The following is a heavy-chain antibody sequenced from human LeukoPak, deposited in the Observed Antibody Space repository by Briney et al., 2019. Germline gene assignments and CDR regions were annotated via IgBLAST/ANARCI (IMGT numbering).Heavy chain of an antibody. CDR2: INSNGGTT. CDR3: ARSRWLAQEGFDY. V-gene: IGHV3-64*01. D-gene: IGHD6-19*01. CDR1: GFTFSGYA. Sequence: PGGSLRLSCAASGFTFSGYAMHWVRQAPGKRLEYVASINSNGGTTYYASSVRGRFTISRDNSKNTLFLQMGSLRAEDMAVYYCARSRWLAQEGFDYWGQGTLVTVSS. J-gene: IGHJ4*02.